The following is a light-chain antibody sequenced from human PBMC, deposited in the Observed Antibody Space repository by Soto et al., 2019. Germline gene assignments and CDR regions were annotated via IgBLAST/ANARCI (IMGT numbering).Light chain of an antibody. CDR3: QYYKSSLSDSRV. CDR2: GHN. Sequence: QSVLTQPPSGSGAPGQRVTISCTGSYSNIGAGYEVHWYQQIPGTAPKLLISGHNNRPSGVPDRFFGSKSGPSASLTIIRLQAEDEADYYRQYYKSSLSDSRVFGGGTKVTGL. CDR1: YSNIGAGYE. V-gene: IGLV1-40*01. J-gene: IGLJ3*02.